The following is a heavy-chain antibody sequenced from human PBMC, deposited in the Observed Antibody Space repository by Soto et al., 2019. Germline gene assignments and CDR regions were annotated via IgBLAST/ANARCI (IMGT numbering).Heavy chain of an antibody. CDR2: VSHDGRNT. J-gene: IGHJ4*02. D-gene: IGHD6-19*01. V-gene: IGHV3-30*18. Sequence: VLLVESGGGVVQPGRSLRLSCAASGFTFSDYAMHWVRQAPGKGLEWVAVVSHDGRNTHYADSVKGRFTISRDRSKYTVSLEMTRLRAEDPAVYYCAKGGRQWLVTSDFNYWGQGALVTVSS. CDR1: GFTFSDYA. CDR3: AKGGRQWLVTSDFNY.